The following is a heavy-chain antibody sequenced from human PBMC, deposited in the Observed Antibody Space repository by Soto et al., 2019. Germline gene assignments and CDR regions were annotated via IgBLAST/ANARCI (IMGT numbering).Heavy chain of an antibody. D-gene: IGHD6-13*01. CDR3: ARNTPYDRIAAAPFDY. J-gene: IGHJ4*02. CDR1: GGTFSSYA. Sequence: SVKVSCKASGGTFSSYAISWVRQAPGQGLEWMGGIIPIFGTANYAQKFQGRVTITADESTSTAYMELSSLRSEDTAVYYCARNTPYDRIAAAPFDYWGQGTLVTVSS. CDR2: IIPIFGTA. V-gene: IGHV1-69*13.